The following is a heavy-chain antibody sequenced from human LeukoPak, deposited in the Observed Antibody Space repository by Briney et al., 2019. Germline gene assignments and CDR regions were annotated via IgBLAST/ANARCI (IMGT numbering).Heavy chain of an antibody. D-gene: IGHD4-17*01. CDR3: AILMTTVTTFRNDY. CDR2: INPNSGGT. Sequence: PGASVKVSCKASGYTFTGYYMHWVRQAPGQGLEWMGWINPNSGGTNYAQKFQGRVTMTWDTSISTAYMELSRLRSDDTAVYYCAILMTTVTTFRNDYWGQGTLVTVSS. CDR1: GYTFTGYY. V-gene: IGHV1-2*02. J-gene: IGHJ4*02.